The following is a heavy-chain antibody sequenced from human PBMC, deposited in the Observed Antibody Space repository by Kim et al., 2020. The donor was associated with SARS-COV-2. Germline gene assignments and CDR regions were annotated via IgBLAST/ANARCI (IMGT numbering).Heavy chain of an antibody. Sequence: GGSLRLSCEASGFTFNNYGMNWVRQAPGKGLEWVSGISGSASNAYYADSVKGRFTISRENSKDTLYLQMNILRAEDTAIYFCSRVLVPGRYYFDYWGQGTLVTVSS. CDR1: GFTFNNYG. J-gene: IGHJ4*02. V-gene: IGHV3-23*01. CDR2: ISGSASNA. D-gene: IGHD2-21*02. CDR3: SRVLVPGRYYFDY.